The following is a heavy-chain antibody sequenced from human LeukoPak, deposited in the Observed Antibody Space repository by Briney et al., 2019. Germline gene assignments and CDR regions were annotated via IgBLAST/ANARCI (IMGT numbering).Heavy chain of an antibody. V-gene: IGHV3-74*01. D-gene: IGHD4-17*01. Sequence: HPGGSLRLSCAASGFTFSSYWMHWVRQAPGKGLVCDSRINSDGSSTSYADSVKGRFTISRDNAKSTLYLQMNSLRAEGMAVSYCASPLLTTVTKHVHYYSFYMDVWAKGTTVTVSS. CDR3: ASPLLTTVTKHVHYYSFYMDV. CDR2: INSDGSST. CDR1: GFTFSSYW. J-gene: IGHJ6*03.